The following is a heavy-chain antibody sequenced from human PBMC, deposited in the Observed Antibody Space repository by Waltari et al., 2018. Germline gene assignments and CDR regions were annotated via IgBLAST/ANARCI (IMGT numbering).Heavy chain of an antibody. CDR2: INHSGST. V-gene: IGHV4-34*01. D-gene: IGHD3-3*01. CDR3: ARGSPSITIFGVVILERRSSRWFDP. J-gene: IGHJ5*02. Sequence: QVQLQQWGAGLLKPSETLSLTCAVYGGSFSGYYCSWIRQPPGKWLEWIGEINHSGSTNYKPSLKSRVTISVDTSKNQFSLKLSSVTAADTAVYYCARGSPSITIFGVVILERRSSRWFDPWGQGTLVTVSS. CDR1: GGSFSGYY.